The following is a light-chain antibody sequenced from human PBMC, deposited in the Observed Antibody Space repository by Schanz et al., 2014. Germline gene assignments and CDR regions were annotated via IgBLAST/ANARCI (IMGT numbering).Light chain of an antibody. CDR3: SSYTSSNTGV. J-gene: IGLJ3*02. CDR2: DVS. CDR1: SSDVGGYNF. Sequence: SALTQPASVSGSPGQSITISCTGTSSDVGGYNFVSWYQQHPGKAPKLMIHDVSNRPSGVSNRFSGSKSGNTASLTISGLQAEDEADYYCSSYTSSNTGVFGGGTKLTVL. V-gene: IGLV2-14*01.